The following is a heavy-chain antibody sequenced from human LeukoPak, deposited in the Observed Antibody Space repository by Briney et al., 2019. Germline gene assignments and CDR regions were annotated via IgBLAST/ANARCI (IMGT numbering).Heavy chain of an antibody. D-gene: IGHD4-17*01. CDR2: IIPIFGTA. CDR1: GGTFSSYA. CDR3: ARTVGDYIDY. V-gene: IGHV1-69*13. Sequence: SVKVSCKASGGTFSSYAISWVRQAPGQGLEWMGGIIPIFGTANYAQKFPGRVTITADESTSTAYIELSSLRSEDTAVYYCARTVGDYIDYWGQGTLVTVSS. J-gene: IGHJ4*02.